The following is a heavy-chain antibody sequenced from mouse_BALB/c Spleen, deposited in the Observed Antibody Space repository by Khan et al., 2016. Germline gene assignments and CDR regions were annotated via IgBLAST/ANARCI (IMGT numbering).Heavy chain of an antibody. D-gene: IGHD3-2*01. CDR3: GRLMVGDSSGGYTMDY. Sequence: VELVESGAELVRPGSSVKISCKASGYAFSSYWMNWVKQRPGQGLEWIGQIYPGDGDTNYNGKFKGKATLTADKSSSTAYMQLSSLTSEDSAVNFCGRLMVGDSSGGYTMDYWGQRTSVPVSS. V-gene: IGHV1-80*01. CDR1: GYAFSSYW. J-gene: IGHJ4*01. CDR2: IYPGDGDT.